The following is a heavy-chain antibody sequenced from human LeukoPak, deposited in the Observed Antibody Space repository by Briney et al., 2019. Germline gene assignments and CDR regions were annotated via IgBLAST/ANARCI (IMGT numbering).Heavy chain of an antibody. D-gene: IGHD3-9*01. V-gene: IGHV1-46*01. CDR1: GYTFTSYY. J-gene: IGHJ4*02. CDR3: ARCGEPSYDILTGYSRFDY. CDR2: INPSGGTT. Sequence: ASVKVSCKASGYTFTSYYMHWVRQAPGQGLEWMGIINPSGGTTSYAQKFQGRVTMTRDTSTSTVYMELSSLRSEDTAVYYCARCGEPSYDILTGYSRFDYWGQGTLVTVSS.